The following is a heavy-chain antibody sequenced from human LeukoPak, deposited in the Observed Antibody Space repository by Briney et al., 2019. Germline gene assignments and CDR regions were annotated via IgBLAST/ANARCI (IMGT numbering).Heavy chain of an antibody. V-gene: IGHV3-23*01. J-gene: IGHJ4*02. CDR1: GFTFSSYA. CDR2: ISGSGGST. CDR3: AKLSGSVTIFGVAPDY. D-gene: IGHD3-3*01. Sequence: PGGSLRLSCAASGFTFSSYAMSWVCQAPGKGLEWVSAISGSGGSTYYADSVKGRFTISRDNSKNTLYLQMNSLRAEDTAVYYCAKLSGSVTIFGVAPDYWGQGTLVTVSS.